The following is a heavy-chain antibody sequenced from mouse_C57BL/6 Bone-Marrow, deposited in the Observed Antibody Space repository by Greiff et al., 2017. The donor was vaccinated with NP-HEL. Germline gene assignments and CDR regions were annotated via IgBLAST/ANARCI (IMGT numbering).Heavy chain of an antibody. CDR1: GFTFSDFY. Sequence: EVKLVESGGGLVQSGRSLRLSCATSGFTFSDFYMEWVRQAPGKGLEWIAASRNKANDYTTEYSASVKGRFIVSRDTSQSILYLQMNALRAEDTAIYYCARGDYGSSYWYFDVWGTGTTVTVSS. CDR2: SRNKANDYTT. J-gene: IGHJ1*03. V-gene: IGHV7-1*01. CDR3: ARGDYGSSYWYFDV. D-gene: IGHD1-1*01.